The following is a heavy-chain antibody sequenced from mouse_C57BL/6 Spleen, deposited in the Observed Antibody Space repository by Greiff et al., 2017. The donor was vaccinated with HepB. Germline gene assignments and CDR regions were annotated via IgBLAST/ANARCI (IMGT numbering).Heavy chain of an antibody. J-gene: IGHJ2*01. CDR2: ISDGGSYT. CDR1: GFTFSSYA. Sequence: EVKLVESGGGLVKPGGSLKLSCAASGFTFSSYAMSWVRQTPEKRLEWVATISDGGSYTYYPDNVKGRFTISRDNAKNNLYLQMSHLKSEDTAMYYCARVEYYGSRERDYFDYWGQGTTLTVSS. D-gene: IGHD1-1*01. V-gene: IGHV5-4*03. CDR3: ARVEYYGSRERDYFDY.